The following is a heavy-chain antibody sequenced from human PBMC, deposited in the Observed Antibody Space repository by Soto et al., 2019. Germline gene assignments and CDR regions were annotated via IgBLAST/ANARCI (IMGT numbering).Heavy chain of an antibody. Sequence: SETLSLTCTVSGDSISSYYWNWIRQPAGKGLEWIGRIFTSGYTKYNPSLKSRVTMSVDTSKNQFSLKLSSVTAADTAVYYCARAPGGYHYFDYWGQGTLVTVSS. J-gene: IGHJ4*02. D-gene: IGHD3-22*01. CDR2: IFTSGYT. CDR3: ARAPGGYHYFDY. V-gene: IGHV4-4*07. CDR1: GDSISSYY.